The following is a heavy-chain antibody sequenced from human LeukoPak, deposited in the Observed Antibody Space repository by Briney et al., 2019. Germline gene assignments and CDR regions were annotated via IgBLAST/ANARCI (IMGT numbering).Heavy chain of an antibody. D-gene: IGHD1-1*01. CDR2: ISGNGDIT. Sequence: PGGSLRLSCAASGFTFSSYAMSWVRQAPEKGLEWVSAISGNGDITYYADTVKGRFSGSRDNSKNTLHLQLNSLRAEDTAVYYCAKDLRGTLSSRGPFEYWGQGTLVTVSS. CDR1: GFTFSSYA. CDR3: AKDLRGTLSSRGPFEY. J-gene: IGHJ4*02. V-gene: IGHV3-23*01.